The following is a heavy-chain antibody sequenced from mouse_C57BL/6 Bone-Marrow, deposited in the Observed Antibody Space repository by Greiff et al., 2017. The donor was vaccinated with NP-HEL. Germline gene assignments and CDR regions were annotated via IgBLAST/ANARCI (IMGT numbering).Heavy chain of an antibody. Sequence: QVQLQQPGAELVKPGASVKMSCKASGYTFTSYWITWVKQRPGQGLEWIGDIYPGSGSTNYNEKFKSKATLTVDTSSSTAYMQLSSLTSEDSAVYYCARRGFRGAWFAYWGQGTLVTVSA. CDR1: GYTFTSYW. J-gene: IGHJ3*01. CDR2: IYPGSGST. CDR3: ARRGFRGAWFAY. V-gene: IGHV1-55*01.